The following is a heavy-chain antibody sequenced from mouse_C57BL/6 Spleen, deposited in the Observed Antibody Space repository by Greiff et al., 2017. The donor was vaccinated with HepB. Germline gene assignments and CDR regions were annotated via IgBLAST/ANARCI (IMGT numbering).Heavy chain of an antibody. D-gene: IGHD2-5*01. Sequence: EVKVEESGPGMVKPSQSLSLTCTVTGYSITSGYDWHWIRHFPGNKLEWMGYISYSGSTNYNPSLKSRISITHDTSKNHFFLKLNSVTTEDTATYYCARGSNYAWFAYWGQGTLVTVSA. J-gene: IGHJ3*01. V-gene: IGHV3-1*01. CDR2: ISYSGST. CDR3: ARGSNYAWFAY. CDR1: GYSITSGYD.